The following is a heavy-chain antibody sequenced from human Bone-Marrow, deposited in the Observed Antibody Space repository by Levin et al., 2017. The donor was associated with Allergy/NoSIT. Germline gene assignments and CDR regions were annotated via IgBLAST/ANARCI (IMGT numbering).Heavy chain of an antibody. J-gene: IGHJ3*02. Sequence: GGSLRLSCAASGFTVSSNYMSWVRQAPGKGLEWVSVIYSGGSTYYADSVKGRFTISRDNSKNTLYLQMNSLRAEDTAVYYCARVNQGNDAFDIWGQGTMVTVSS. CDR2: IYSGGST. V-gene: IGHV3-66*01. CDR1: GFTVSSNY. D-gene: IGHD1-14*01. CDR3: ARVNQGNDAFDI.